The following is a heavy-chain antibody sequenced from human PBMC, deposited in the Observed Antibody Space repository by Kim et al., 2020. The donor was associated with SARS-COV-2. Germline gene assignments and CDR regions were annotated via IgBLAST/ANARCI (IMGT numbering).Heavy chain of an antibody. D-gene: IGHD3-10*01. J-gene: IGHJ2*01. Sequence: GGSLRLSCAASGFTFNKSPMHWVRQAPGKGLEYVSAINSNGDSTYYAGSVRGRFTISRDNSKNTLYLQMGSLRPDDMARYYCARRSGGDAYYYFDLWGRGTLVTVSS. V-gene: IGHV3-64*02. CDR1: GFTFNKSP. CDR2: INSNGDST. CDR3: ARRSGGDAYYYFDL.